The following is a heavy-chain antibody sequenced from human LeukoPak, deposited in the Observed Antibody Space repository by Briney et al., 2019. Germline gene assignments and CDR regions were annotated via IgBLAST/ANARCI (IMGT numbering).Heavy chain of an antibody. J-gene: IGHJ5*02. CDR3: ARPSQLLRGYNWFDP. Sequence: ASVKVSCKASGYTFTGYYMHWVRQAPGQGLEWMGWINPNSGGTNYAQKFQGRVAMTRDTSISTAYMELSRLRSDDTAVYYCARPSQLLRGYNWFDPWGQGTLVTVSS. CDR1: GYTFTGYY. CDR2: INPNSGGT. D-gene: IGHD2-2*01. V-gene: IGHV1-2*02.